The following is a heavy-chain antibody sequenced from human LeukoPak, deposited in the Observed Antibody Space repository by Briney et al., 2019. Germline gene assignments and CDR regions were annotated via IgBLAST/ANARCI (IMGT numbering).Heavy chain of an antibody. V-gene: IGHV3-23*01. J-gene: IGHJ4*02. D-gene: IGHD4-17*01. CDR2: ISGSGGNT. CDR3: ATATVTTNGNFDY. CDR1: GFTFSSYA. Sequence: GGSLRLSCAASGFTFSSYAMSWVRQAPGKGLEWVSAISGSGGNTYYADSVKGLFTISRDNSKNTLYLQMNSLRAEDTAVYYCATATVTTNGNFDYWGQGTLVTVSS.